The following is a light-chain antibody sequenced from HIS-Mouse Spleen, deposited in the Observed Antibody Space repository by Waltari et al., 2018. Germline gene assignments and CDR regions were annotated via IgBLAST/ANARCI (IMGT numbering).Light chain of an antibody. J-gene: IGLJ2*01. V-gene: IGLV2-14*03. CDR2: DVS. Sequence: QSALTQPASVSGSPGQSIPISCTGTSRYVGGYNYVPWYQQHPGKAPKLMIYDVSNRPSGVSNRFSGSKSGNTASLTISGLQAEDEADYYCSSYTSSSFNVVFGGGTKLTVL. CDR1: SRYVGGYNY. CDR3: SSYTSSSFNVV.